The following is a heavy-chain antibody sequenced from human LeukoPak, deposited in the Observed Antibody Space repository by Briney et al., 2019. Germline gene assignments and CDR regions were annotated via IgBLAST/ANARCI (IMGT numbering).Heavy chain of an antibody. Sequence: KPSETLSLTCTVSGDSISRYYWRWIRQPPGKGLEWIGYIYYSGSTNYNPSLKSRVTISVDTSKNQFSLKLSAVTAADTAVYYCARVSDTAMAFDYWGQGTRVTVSS. J-gene: IGHJ4*02. CDR3: ARVSDTAMAFDY. CDR1: GDSISRYY. D-gene: IGHD5-18*01. CDR2: IYYSGST. V-gene: IGHV4-59*08.